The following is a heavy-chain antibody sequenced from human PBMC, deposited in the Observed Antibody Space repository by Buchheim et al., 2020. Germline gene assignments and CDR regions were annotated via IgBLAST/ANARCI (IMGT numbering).Heavy chain of an antibody. CDR3: AIASPWEPRYYYYYGMDV. J-gene: IGHJ6*02. Sequence: QVQLVQSGAEVKKPGASVKVSCKVSGYTLTELSMHWVRQAPGKGLEWMGGFDPEDGETIYAQKFQGRVTMTEGTSTDTAYMELSSLRSEDTAVYYCAIASPWEPRYYYYYGMDVWGQGTT. CDR2: FDPEDGET. CDR1: GYTLTELS. D-gene: IGHD1-26*01. V-gene: IGHV1-24*01.